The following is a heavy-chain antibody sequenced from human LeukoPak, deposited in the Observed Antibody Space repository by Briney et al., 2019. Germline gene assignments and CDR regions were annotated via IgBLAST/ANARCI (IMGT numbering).Heavy chain of an antibody. CDR3: AKDPDIVVVPAKPTGFDD. CDR1: GFTFSSYG. D-gene: IGHD2-2*01. J-gene: IGHJ4*02. Sequence: PGRSLRLSCAASGFTFSSYGMHWVRQAPGKGLEWVAVISYDGSNKYYADSVKGRFTISRDNSKNTLYLQMNSLRAEDTAVYYCAKDPDIVVVPAKPTGFDDWGQGTLVTVSS. CDR2: ISYDGSNK. V-gene: IGHV3-30*18.